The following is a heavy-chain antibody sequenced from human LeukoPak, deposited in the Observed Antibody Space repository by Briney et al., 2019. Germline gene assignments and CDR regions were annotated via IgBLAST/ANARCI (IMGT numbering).Heavy chain of an antibody. CDR2: ISGSGGST. J-gene: IGHJ6*03. V-gene: IGHV3-23*01. D-gene: IGHD3-22*01. Sequence: GGSLRLSCAASGFTFSSYAMSWVRQAPGKGLEWVSAISGSGGSTYYADSVKGRFTIPRDNSKNTLYLQMNSLRAEDTAVYYCAKDRWVTMIVVVPPSYYYMDVWGKGTTVTVSS. CDR1: GFTFSSYA. CDR3: AKDRWVTMIVVVPPSYYYMDV.